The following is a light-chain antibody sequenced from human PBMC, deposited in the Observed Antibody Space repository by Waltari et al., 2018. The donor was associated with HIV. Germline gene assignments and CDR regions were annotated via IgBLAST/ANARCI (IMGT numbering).Light chain of an antibody. V-gene: IGLV1-40*01. Sequence: QSVLTQPPSVSGAPGQSVSISCTGTPSTLEPPYDVHWYQQLPGAAPKLLVDGNNNRPSGVPARFSGSKSGTSASLAITGLQSEDEAFYYCQSYDSSLTAVIFGGGTKLTVL. CDR2: GNN. J-gene: IGLJ2*01. CDR3: QSYDSSLTAVI. CDR1: PSTLEPPYD.